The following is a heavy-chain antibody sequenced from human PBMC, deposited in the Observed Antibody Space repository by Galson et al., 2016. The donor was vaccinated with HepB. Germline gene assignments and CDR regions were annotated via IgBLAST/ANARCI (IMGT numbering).Heavy chain of an antibody. CDR3: ARIWGLPYDWDAFDI. V-gene: IGHV2-70*01. CDR2: INWDDDK. Sequence: PALVKPTQTLTLTCTFSGFSLSTDGMCVGWIRQPPGKALEWLALINWDDDKYYTTSLKTRFSISKDNSKNQMFLRMTDMDPVDTATYYCARIWGLPYDWDAFDIWGQGTMVTVSS. D-gene: IGHD3-9*01. CDR1: GFSLSTDGMC. J-gene: IGHJ3*02.